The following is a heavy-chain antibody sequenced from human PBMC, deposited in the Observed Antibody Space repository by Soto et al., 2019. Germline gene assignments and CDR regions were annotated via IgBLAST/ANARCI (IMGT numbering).Heavy chain of an antibody. V-gene: IGHV1-69*01. Sequence: QVQLVQSGAEVKKPGSSVKVSCKTSGGIFNTYGFNWVRQAPGQGLEWMGGIFPFLGTANYAQKFQGTVTITADESTSTVHMELSSLRSEDTAVYYCARAGYSSSYRFDYWGQGTLVTVSS. CDR3: ARAGYSSSYRFDY. J-gene: IGHJ4*02. D-gene: IGHD6-6*01. CDR1: GGIFNTYG. CDR2: IFPFLGTA.